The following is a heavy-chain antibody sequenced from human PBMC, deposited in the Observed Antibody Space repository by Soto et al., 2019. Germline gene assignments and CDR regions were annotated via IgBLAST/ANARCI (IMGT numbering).Heavy chain of an antibody. J-gene: IGHJ4*02. CDR3: ARVGPLLRGDIVVVVASYFDY. V-gene: IGHV1-18*01. D-gene: IGHD2-15*01. Sequence: QVQLVQSGAEVKKPGASVKVSCKASGYTFTSYGISWVRQAPGQGREWMGWISAYNGNTNYAQKRQGRVTMNTDTSTSTAYMELRSLRSDDTAVYYCARVGPLLRGDIVVVVASYFDYWGQGTLVTVSS. CDR1: GYTFTSYG. CDR2: ISAYNGNT.